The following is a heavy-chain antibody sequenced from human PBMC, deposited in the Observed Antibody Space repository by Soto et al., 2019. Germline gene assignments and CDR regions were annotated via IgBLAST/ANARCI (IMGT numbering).Heavy chain of an antibody. CDR3: PREGFYAMDV. CDR1: GFTFSSYE. J-gene: IGHJ6*02. CDR2: ISSSGETV. V-gene: IGHV3-48*03. Sequence: EVQLLESGGGVVQPGGSLRLSCEVSGFTFSSYEMYWVRQAPGKGLEWVAYISSSGETVYYAGSVQGRFTISRDNAKNSLYLQMSSLGAEDTAVYYCPREGFYAMDVWGQGTTVTVSS. D-gene: IGHD2-2*01.